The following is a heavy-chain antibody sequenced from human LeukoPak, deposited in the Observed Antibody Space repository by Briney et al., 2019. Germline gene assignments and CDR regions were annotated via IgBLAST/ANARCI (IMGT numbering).Heavy chain of an antibody. CDR2: ISWNSGSI. J-gene: IGHJ4*02. CDR3: ARGGRVESSSYRSPFDY. Sequence: GGSLRLSCAASGFTFDDYAMHWVRQAPGKGLEWVSGISWNSGSIGYADSVKGRFTISRDNAKNSLYLQMNSLRVEDTAVYYCARGGRVESSSYRSPFDYWGQGTPVTVSS. CDR1: GFTFDDYA. V-gene: IGHV3-9*01. D-gene: IGHD6-13*01.